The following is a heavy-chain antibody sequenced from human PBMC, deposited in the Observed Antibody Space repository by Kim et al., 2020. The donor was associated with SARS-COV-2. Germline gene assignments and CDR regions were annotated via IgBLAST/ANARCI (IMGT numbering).Heavy chain of an antibody. CDR3: ARDLSLRLSSSWYDFDY. V-gene: IGHV3-48*03. Sequence: GGSLRLSCAASGFTFSSYEMNWVRQAQGKGLEWVSYISSSGSTISYADSVKGRFTISRDNATNSLYLQMNSLRAEDTAVYYCARDLSLRLSSSWYDFDYWGQGTLVTVSS. J-gene: IGHJ4*02. CDR2: ISSSGSTI. CDR1: GFTFSSYE. D-gene: IGHD6-13*01.